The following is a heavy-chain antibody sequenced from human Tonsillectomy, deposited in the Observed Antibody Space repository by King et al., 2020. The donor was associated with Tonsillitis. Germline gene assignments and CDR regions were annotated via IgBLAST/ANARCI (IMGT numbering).Heavy chain of an antibody. V-gene: IGHV3-53*04. J-gene: IGHJ3*02. CDR2: IYSGGST. CDR3: ARDTDYYDSSGLNAFDI. Sequence: VQLVESGGGLVQPGGSLRLSCAASGFTVSSNYMSWVRQAPGKGLEWVSVIYSGGSTYYADSVKGRFTIPRHNSKNTLYLQMNSLRAEDTAVYYCARDTDYYDSSGLNAFDIWGQGTMVTVSS. CDR1: GFTVSSNY. D-gene: IGHD3-22*01.